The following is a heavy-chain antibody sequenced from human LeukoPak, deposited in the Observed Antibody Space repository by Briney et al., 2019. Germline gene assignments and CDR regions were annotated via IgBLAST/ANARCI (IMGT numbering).Heavy chain of an antibody. D-gene: IGHD6-13*01. CDR1: GFTFSSYA. J-gene: IGHJ4*02. Sequence: PGGSLTLSCAASGFTFSSYAMHWVRQAPGKGLEWVAVISYDGSNKYYADSVKGRFTISRDNSKNTLYLQMNSLRAKDTAVYYCASGLIAAAGLHYWGQGTLVTVSS. CDR3: ASGLIAAAGLHY. CDR2: ISYDGSNK. V-gene: IGHV3-30*04.